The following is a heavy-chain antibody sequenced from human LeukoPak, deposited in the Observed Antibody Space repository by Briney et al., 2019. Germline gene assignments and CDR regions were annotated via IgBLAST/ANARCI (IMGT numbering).Heavy chain of an antibody. Sequence: GRSLRLSCAASGFTFSSYAMSWVRQAPGKGLEWVSAISGSGGSTYYADSVKGRFTISRDNSKNTLYLQMNSLRAEDTAVYYCAKVLRSSMEIDYWGQGTLVTVSS. V-gene: IGHV3-23*01. J-gene: IGHJ4*02. CDR2: ISGSGGST. CDR3: AKVLRSSMEIDY. D-gene: IGHD6-19*01. CDR1: GFTFSSYA.